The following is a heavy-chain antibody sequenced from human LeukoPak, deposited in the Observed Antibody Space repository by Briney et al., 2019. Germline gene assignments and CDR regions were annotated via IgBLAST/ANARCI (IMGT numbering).Heavy chain of an antibody. CDR1: GGSLSSYY. J-gene: IGHJ6*02. CDR3: ARDGWNYYYYGMDV. Sequence: SETLSLTCTVSGGSLSSYYWSWIRQPPGKGLEWIGYIYYSGSTNYNPSLKSRVTISVDTSKNQFSLKLSSVTAADTAVYYCARDGWNYYYYGMDVWGQGTTVTVSS. V-gene: IGHV4-59*01. CDR2: IYYSGST. D-gene: IGHD5-24*01.